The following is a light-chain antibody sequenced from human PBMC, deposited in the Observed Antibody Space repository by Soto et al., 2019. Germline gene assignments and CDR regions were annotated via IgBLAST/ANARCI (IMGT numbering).Light chain of an antibody. CDR3: AAWDDSLNGGV. J-gene: IGLJ3*02. V-gene: IGLV1-44*01. Sequence: QSVLTQPPSVSGAPGQRVTISCTGSSSNIGAGYDVHWYQHVPGTAPKLLIYSNNQRPSGVPDRFSGSKSGTSASLAISGLQSEDEADYYCAAWDDSLNGGVFGGGTKLTVL. CDR1: SSNIGAGYD. CDR2: SNN.